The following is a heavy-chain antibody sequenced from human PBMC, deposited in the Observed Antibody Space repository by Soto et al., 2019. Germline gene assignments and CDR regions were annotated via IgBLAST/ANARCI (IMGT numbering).Heavy chain of an antibody. CDR1: GYTFTGYY. CDR3: ANLCAGNTGPFDI. CDR2: INPNSGGT. J-gene: IGHJ3*02. Sequence: ASVKVSCKASGYTFTGYYMHWVRQAPGQGLEWMGWINPNSGGTNYAQKFQGWVTMTRDTSISTACMELSRLRSDDTAVYYCANLCAGNTGPFDIRGQGTMDTGS. D-gene: IGHD2-2*01. V-gene: IGHV1-2*04.